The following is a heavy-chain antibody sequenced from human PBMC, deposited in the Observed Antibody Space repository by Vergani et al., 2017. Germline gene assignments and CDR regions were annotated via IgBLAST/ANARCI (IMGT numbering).Heavy chain of an antibody. Sequence: EVQLLESGGGLVQPGGSLRLSCAASGFPFSSYAMSWVRQAPGKGLEWVSAISGSGGSTYYADSVKGRFTISRDNSKNTLYLQMNSLRAEDTAVYYCAKGPSSTTVTTWFDPWGQGTLVTVSS. V-gene: IGHV3-23*01. CDR2: ISGSGGST. CDR1: GFPFSSYA. CDR3: AKGPSSTTVTTWFDP. D-gene: IGHD4-11*01. J-gene: IGHJ5*02.